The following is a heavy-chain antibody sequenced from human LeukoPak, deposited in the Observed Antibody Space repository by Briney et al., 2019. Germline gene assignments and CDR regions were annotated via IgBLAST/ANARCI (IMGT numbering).Heavy chain of an antibody. CDR2: VRYDGSNK. CDR1: GFTFSSYG. J-gene: IGHJ4*02. V-gene: IGHV3-30*02. CDR3: AKDWSSGQYGEWGEVDY. Sequence: GGSLRLSCAASGFTFSSYGMHWVRQAPGKGLEWVAFVRYDGSNKYYAGSVKGRFTISRDNAKNSLYLQMNSLRAEDTALYYCAKDWSSGQYGEWGEVDYWGQGTLVTVSS. D-gene: IGHD3-10*01.